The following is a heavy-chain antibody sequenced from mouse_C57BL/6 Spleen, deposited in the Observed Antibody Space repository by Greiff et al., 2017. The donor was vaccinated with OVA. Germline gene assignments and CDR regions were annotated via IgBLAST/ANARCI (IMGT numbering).Heavy chain of an antibody. V-gene: IGHV14-2*01. CDR1: GFNIKDYY. D-gene: IGHD1-1*01. Sequence: VQLQQSGAELVKPGASVKLSCTASGFNIKDYYMHWVKQRTEQGLEWIGRIDPEDGETKYAPKFQGKATITADTSSNTAYLQLSSLTSEDTAVDYCAIYYGSSYGAMDYWGQGTSVTVSS. CDR3: AIYYGSSYGAMDY. CDR2: IDPEDGET. J-gene: IGHJ4*01.